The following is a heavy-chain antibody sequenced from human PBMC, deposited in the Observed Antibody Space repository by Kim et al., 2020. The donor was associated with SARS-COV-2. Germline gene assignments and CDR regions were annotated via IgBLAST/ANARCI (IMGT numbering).Heavy chain of an antibody. CDR2: ISYDGSNK. J-gene: IGHJ6*02. Sequence: GGSLRLSCAASGFTFSSYAMHWVRQAPGKGLEWVAVISYDGSNKYYVDSVKGRFTISRDNSKNTLYLQMNSLRAEDTAVYYCAREGPYSSSWYGWSGGDYYYGMDVWGQGTTVTVSS. CDR3: AREGPYSSSWYGWSGGDYYYGMDV. CDR1: GFTFSSYA. D-gene: IGHD6-13*01. V-gene: IGHV3-30*04.